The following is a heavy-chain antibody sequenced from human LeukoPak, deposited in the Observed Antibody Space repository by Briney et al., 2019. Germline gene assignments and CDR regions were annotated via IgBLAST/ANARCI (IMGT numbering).Heavy chain of an antibody. CDR1: GGSFSGYQ. Sequence: SETLSLTCAVYGGSFSGYQWTWIRQPPGKGLEWIGEINHSGGTNYNPSLKSRVTISVDTSKNQFSLKLSSVTAADTAVYYCARPGQLGSLYYGMDVWGQGTTVTVSS. D-gene: IGHD3-10*01. CDR3: ARPGQLGSLYYGMDV. V-gene: IGHV4-34*01. CDR2: INHSGGT. J-gene: IGHJ6*02.